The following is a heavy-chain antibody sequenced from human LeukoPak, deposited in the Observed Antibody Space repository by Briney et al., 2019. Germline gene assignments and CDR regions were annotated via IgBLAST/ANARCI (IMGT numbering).Heavy chain of an antibody. D-gene: IGHD6-19*01. V-gene: IGHV4-59*08. CDR2: IYYSGST. Sequence: SETLSLTCTVSGGSISSYYWSWIRQPPGKGLEWIGYIYYSGSTNYNPSLKSRVTISVDTSKNQFSLKLSSVTAADTAVYYCARQLAVAGTYLYYFDYWGQGTVVTVSS. CDR1: GGSISSYY. CDR3: ARQLAVAGTYLYYFDY. J-gene: IGHJ4*02.